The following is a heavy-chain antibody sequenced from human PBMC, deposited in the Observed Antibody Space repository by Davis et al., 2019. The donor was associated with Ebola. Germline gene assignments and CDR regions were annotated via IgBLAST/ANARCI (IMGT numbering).Heavy chain of an antibody. V-gene: IGHV3-33*01. Sequence: SCKASGYTFTSYGMHWVRQAPGKGLEWVAVIWYDGSNKYYADSVKGRFTISRDNSKNTLNLQMNSLRAEDTAVYYCASAYGRSGTIDYWGQGTLVTVSS. CDR3: ASAYGRSGTIDY. CDR2: IWYDGSNK. CDR1: GYTFTSYG. D-gene: IGHD3-3*01. J-gene: IGHJ4*02.